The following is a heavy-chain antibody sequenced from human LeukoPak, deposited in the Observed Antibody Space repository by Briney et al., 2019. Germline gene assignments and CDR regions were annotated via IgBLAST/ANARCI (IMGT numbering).Heavy chain of an antibody. CDR2: ISYDESDK. D-gene: IGHD2-15*01. V-gene: IGHV3-30*18. CDR3: AKGVVAATNAAYYGMDV. J-gene: IGHJ6*02. CDR1: GFTFSNYG. Sequence: PGRSLRLSCAASGFTFSNYGMHWVRQAPGKGLEWVAVISYDESDKYYADSVKGRFTISRDNSKNTLYLQMNSLRPEDIAVYYCAKGVVAATNAAYYGMDVWGQGTTVTVSS.